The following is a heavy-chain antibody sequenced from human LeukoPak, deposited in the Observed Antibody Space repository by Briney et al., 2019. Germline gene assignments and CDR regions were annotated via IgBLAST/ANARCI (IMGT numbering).Heavy chain of an antibody. CDR1: GFTFSSYS. J-gene: IGHJ3*01. V-gene: IGHV3-21*01. Sequence: GGSLRLSCAASGFTFSSYSMNWVRQAPGKGLEWVSSISSSSSYIYYADSVKGRFTISRDNAKNSLSLQMNSLRAEDTAVYFCARDRGSGDEYSPDAFDLWGQGTMVTVSS. D-gene: IGHD6-19*01. CDR2: ISSSSSYI. CDR3: ARDRGSGDEYSPDAFDL.